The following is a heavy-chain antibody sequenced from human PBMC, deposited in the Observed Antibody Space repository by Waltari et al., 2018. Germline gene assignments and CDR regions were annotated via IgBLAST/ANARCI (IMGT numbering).Heavy chain of an antibody. CDR1: RYSISSGYY. J-gene: IGHJ6*03. V-gene: IGHV4-38-2*01. CDR3: ARGANNYYYYYYMDV. Sequence: QVQLQESGPGLVKPSETLSLTCAVSRYSISSGYYWGGIRQPPGKGLEGMASIYHSGSTYYNPSLKSRDTISIDTSKNQLSLKLGSVTAADTAVYYCARGANNYYYYYYMDVWGKETTVTVSS. CDR2: IYHSGST.